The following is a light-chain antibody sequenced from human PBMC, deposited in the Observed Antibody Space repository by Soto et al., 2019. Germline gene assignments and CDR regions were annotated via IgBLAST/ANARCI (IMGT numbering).Light chain of an antibody. CDR3: QQGSTTPIT. Sequence: DIQLSRSLSSLSPSVGERVTITRRASQGISNYLAWYQQKPGEAPRLLVYSAFRIQSGVPSRFNASGSGTDFTLSISSLQPEDFSTYYCQQGSTTPITFGLGTRREIK. CDR2: SAF. J-gene: IGKJ5*01. CDR1: QGISNY. V-gene: IGKV1-NL1*01.